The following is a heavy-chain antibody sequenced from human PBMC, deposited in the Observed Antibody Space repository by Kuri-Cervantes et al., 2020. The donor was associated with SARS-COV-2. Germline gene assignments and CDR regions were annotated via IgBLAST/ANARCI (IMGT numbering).Heavy chain of an antibody. V-gene: IGHV3-30*01. CDR1: RFTFSTYA. CDR3: ARDRGSSGWSWVYYYYGMDV. Sequence: GGSLRLSCAASRFTFSTYAMHWVRQAPGKGLEWVAVISYDGRNKYDADSVKGRFTISRDNSKNTLYLQMNSLRAEDTAVYYCARDRGSSGWSWVYYYYGMDVWGQGTTVTVSS. CDR2: ISYDGRNK. J-gene: IGHJ6*02. D-gene: IGHD6-19*01.